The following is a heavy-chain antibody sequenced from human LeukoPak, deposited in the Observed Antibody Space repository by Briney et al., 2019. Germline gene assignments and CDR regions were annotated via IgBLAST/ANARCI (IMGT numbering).Heavy chain of an antibody. V-gene: IGHV3-48*02. J-gene: IGHJ4*02. CDR3: ASSGSYRFDY. Sequence: GGSLRLSCAASGFTFSSYSMDWVRQAPGKGLEWVSHITASGTAMFYADSVKGRFTISRDNAKNSLYLQMNSLRDEDTAVYYCASSGSYRFDYWGQGTLVTVSS. CDR2: ITASGTAM. CDR1: GFTFSSYS. D-gene: IGHD1-26*01.